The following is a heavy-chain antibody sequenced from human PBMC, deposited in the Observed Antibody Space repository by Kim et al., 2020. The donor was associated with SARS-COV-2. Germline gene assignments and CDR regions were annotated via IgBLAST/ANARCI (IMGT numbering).Heavy chain of an antibody. CDR3: ARGGVERWLQFYFDY. D-gene: IGHD5-12*01. CDR1: GYTFTSYY. CDR2: INPSGGST. J-gene: IGHJ4*02. Sequence: ASVKVSCKASGYTFTSYYMHWVRQAPGQGLEWMGIINPSGGSTSYAQKFQGRVTMTRDTSTSTVYMELSSLRSEDTAVYYCARGGVERWLQFYFDYWGQGTLVTVSS. V-gene: IGHV1-46*01.